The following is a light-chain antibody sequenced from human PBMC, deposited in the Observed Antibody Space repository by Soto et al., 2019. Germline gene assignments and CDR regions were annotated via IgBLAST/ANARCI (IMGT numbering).Light chain of an antibody. CDR2: GAS. J-gene: IGKJ1*01. CDR1: LTVSDNY. V-gene: IGKV3-20*01. Sequence: DIVLTQSPGTLSLSPGERATLSCRASLTVSDNYLAWYQQKAGQAPRLVIYGASNRATGIPDRFSASGSGTDFTLTISRLEPEDFAVYYCQQYSTSPLTFGQGTKVEVK. CDR3: QQYSTSPLT.